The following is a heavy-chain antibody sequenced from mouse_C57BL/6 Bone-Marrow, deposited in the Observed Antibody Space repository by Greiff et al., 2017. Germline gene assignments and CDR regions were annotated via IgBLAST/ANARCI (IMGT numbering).Heavy chain of an antibody. J-gene: IGHJ3*01. CDR3: ARDASNWGFAY. CDR1: GFTFSDFY. V-gene: IGHV7-1*01. D-gene: IGHD4-1*01. Sequence: EVQLVESGGGLVQSGRSLRLPCATSGFTFSDFYMEWVRQAPGKGLEWIAASRNKANDYTTEYSASVKGRFIVSRDTSQSILYLQMNALRAEDTAIYYCARDASNWGFAYWGQGTLVTVSA. CDR2: SRNKANDYTT.